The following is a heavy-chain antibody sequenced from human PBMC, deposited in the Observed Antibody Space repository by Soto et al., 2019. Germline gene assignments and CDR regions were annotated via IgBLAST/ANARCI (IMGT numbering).Heavy chain of an antibody. CDR3: AKNAWRGPKRGSSGWYGGGYYFDY. CDR1: GFTFSSYA. J-gene: IGHJ4*02. V-gene: IGHV3-23*01. Sequence: GGSLRLSCAASGFTFSSYAMSWVRQAPGKGLEWVSAISGSGGSTYYADSVKGRFTISRDNSKNTLYLQMNSLRVEDTAVYYCAKNAWRGPKRGSSGWYGGGYYFDYWGQGTLVTVSS. D-gene: IGHD6-19*01. CDR2: ISGSGGST.